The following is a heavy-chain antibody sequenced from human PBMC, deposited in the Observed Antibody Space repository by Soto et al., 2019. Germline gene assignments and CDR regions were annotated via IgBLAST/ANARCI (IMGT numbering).Heavy chain of an antibody. CDR1: GGTFSSYA. CDR2: IIPIFGTA. CDR3: ARVDSSAEAFDY. Sequence: SVKVSCKASGGTFSSYAISWVRQAPGQGLEWMGGIIPIFGTANYAQKFQGRVTITADESTSTAYMELSSLRSEDTAVHYCARVDSSAEAFDYWGQGTLVTVSS. V-gene: IGHV1-69*13. D-gene: IGHD3-22*01. J-gene: IGHJ4*02.